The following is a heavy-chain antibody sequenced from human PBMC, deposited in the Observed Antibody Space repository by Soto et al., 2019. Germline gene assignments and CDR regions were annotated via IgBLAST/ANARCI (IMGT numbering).Heavy chain of an antibody. CDR2: INHSGST. D-gene: IGHD2-8*02. CDR1: GGSFSGYY. CDR3: ARDKITGLFDY. J-gene: IGHJ4*02. V-gene: IGHV4-34*01. Sequence: PSETLSLTCAVYGGSFSGYYWTWIRQPPGTGLEWFGEINHSGSTNYNPSLKSRVTISVDTSKNQFSLMLTSVTAADTAVYYCARDKITGLFDYWGQGTLVTVSS.